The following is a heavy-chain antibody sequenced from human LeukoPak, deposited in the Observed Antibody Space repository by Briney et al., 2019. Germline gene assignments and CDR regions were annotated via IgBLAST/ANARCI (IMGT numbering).Heavy chain of an antibody. V-gene: IGHV1-2*02. CDR1: GYTFTGYY. Sequence: ASVKVSCKASGYTFTGYYMHWVRQAPGQGLEWMGWINPNSGGTNYAQKFQGRVTMTRDTSISTAYMELSRLRSDDTAVCYCARGDSSSWYRFDYWGQGTLVTVSS. CDR2: INPNSGGT. CDR3: ARGDSSSWYRFDY. J-gene: IGHJ4*02. D-gene: IGHD6-13*01.